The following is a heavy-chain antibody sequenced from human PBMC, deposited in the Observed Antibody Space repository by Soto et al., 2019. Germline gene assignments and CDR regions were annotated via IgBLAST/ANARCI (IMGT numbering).Heavy chain of an antibody. D-gene: IGHD4-17*01. J-gene: IGHJ5*02. V-gene: IGHV1-46*01. Sequence: QVQLVQSGAEVKKPGASVKVSCKASGYTFTSYYMHWVRQAPGQGLEWMGIINPSGGSTSYAQKFQGRVTMTSDTSTSTVYMELSSLISEDTAVYYCAREYHYGGNSNWFDPWGQGTLVTVSS. CDR1: GYTFTSYY. CDR2: INPSGGST. CDR3: AREYHYGGNSNWFDP.